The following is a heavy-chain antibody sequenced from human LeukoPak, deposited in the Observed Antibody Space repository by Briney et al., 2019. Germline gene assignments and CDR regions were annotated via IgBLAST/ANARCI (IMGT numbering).Heavy chain of an antibody. CDR3: AYSGDNPYYFDF. Sequence: PSETLSLTCTVSGGSITSYYWSWIRQPPGKALHWIGYIYYSGSTNSNPSLKSRVTISVDTSKNQFSLKLSSVTAADTAVYYCAYSGDNPYYFDFWGRGTLVTVSS. D-gene: IGHD1-26*01. V-gene: IGHV4-59*01. CDR2: IYYSGST. J-gene: IGHJ4*02. CDR1: GGSITSYY.